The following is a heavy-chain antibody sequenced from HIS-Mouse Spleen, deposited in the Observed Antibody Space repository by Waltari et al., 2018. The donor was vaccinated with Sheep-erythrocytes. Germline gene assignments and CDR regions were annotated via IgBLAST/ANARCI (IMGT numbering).Heavy chain of an antibody. V-gene: IGHV1-2*02. CDR2: NNPNSGGT. CDR1: GYTFTGYY. CDR3: AGPSIAARPNAFDI. D-gene: IGHD6-6*01. J-gene: IGHJ3*02. Sequence: QVQLVQSVAEVKKPGASVNVSCKASGYTFTGYYMHWVRQAPGQGLEWMGWNNPNSGGTNYAQKFQGRVTMTRDTSISTAYMELSRLRSADTAVYYCAGPSIAARPNAFDIWGQGTMVTVSS.